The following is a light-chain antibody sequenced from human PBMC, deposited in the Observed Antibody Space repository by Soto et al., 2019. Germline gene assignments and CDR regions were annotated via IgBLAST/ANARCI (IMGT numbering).Light chain of an antibody. Sequence: DIQMTQSPSSVSASVGDRVTITCRASQGISSWVAWYQQKPGKAPKLLIYAASSLQSGVPSRFSGSGSGTDFALTISSLQPEDFATFYSQQANSFPPGTFGGGTKVEIK. CDR1: QGISSW. V-gene: IGKV1-12*01. J-gene: IGKJ4*01. CDR3: QQANSFPPGT. CDR2: AAS.